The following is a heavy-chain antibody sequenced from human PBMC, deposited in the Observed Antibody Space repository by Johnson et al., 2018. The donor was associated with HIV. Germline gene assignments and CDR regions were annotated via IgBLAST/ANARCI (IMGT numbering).Heavy chain of an antibody. J-gene: IGHJ3*02. V-gene: IGHV3-9*01. CDR3: AKDWRITYYNFWSGFFFDAFDI. D-gene: IGHD3-3*01. CDR2: ISWNSGSI. Sequence: VQLVESGGGVVQPGGSLRLSCAASGFTFDDYAMHWVRQAPGKGLEWVSGISWNSGSIGYADSVKGRLTISRDNAKNSLYLQMNSLRAEDTALYYCAKDWRITYYNFWSGFFFDAFDIWGQGTMVTVSS. CDR1: GFTFDDYA.